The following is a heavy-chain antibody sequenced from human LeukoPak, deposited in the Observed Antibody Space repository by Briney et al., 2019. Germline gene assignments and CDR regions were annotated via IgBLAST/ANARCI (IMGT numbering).Heavy chain of an antibody. V-gene: IGHV3-30-3*01. D-gene: IGHD1-26*01. Sequence: PGGSLRLSCAASGFTFSSYAMHWVRQAPGKGLEWVAVISYDGSNKYYADSVKGRFTISRDNSKNTLYLQMNSLRAEDTAVYYCARDSELLDYWGQGTLVTVSS. CDR1: GFTFSSYA. CDR2: ISYDGSNK. CDR3: ARDSELLDY. J-gene: IGHJ4*02.